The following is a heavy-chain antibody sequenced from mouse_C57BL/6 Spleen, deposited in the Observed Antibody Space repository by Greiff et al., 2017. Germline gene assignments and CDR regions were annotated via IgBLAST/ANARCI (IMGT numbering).Heavy chain of an antibody. Sequence: VQLQQSGPELVKPGASVKISCKASGYTFTDYYMNWVKQSHGKSLEWIGDINPNNGGTSYNQKFKGKATLSVDESSSTAYMELRSLTSEDSAVYYCARDPSYGYDPDYFDYWGQGATLTVSS. J-gene: IGHJ2*01. CDR2: INPNNGGT. CDR1: GYTFTDYY. V-gene: IGHV1-26*01. CDR3: ARDPSYGYDPDYFDY. D-gene: IGHD2-9*01.